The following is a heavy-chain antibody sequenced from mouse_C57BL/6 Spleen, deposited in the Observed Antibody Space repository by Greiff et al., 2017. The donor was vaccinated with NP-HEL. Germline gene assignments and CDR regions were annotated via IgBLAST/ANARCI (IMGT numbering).Heavy chain of an antibody. CDR2: IYPGSGST. D-gene: IGHD2-2*01. V-gene: IGHV1-55*01. J-gene: IGHJ2*01. CDR1: GYTFTSYW. CDR3: ARDYGYDGGYYLDY. Sequence: QVQLQQPGAELVKPGASVKMSCKASGYTFTSYWITWVKQRPGQGLEWIGDIYPGSGSTNYNEKFKSKATLTVDTSSSTAYMQLSSLTSEDSAVYYCARDYGYDGGYYLDYWGQGTTLTVSS.